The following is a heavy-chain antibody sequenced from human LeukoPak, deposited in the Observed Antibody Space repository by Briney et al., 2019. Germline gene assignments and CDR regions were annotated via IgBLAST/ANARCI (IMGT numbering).Heavy chain of an antibody. J-gene: IGHJ4*02. CDR1: GGSISSSNW. Sequence: PSETLSLTCAVSGGSISSSNWWSWVRQPPGKGLEWIGEIYHSGSTNYNPSLKSRVTISVDKSKNQFSLKLSSVTAADTAVYYCARDDYYDSSGYYPDWGQGTLVTVSS. V-gene: IGHV4-4*02. CDR2: IYHSGST. CDR3: ARDDYYDSSGYYPD. D-gene: IGHD3-22*01.